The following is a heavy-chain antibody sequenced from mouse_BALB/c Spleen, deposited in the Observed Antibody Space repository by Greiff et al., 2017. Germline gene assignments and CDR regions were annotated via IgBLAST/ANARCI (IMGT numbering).Heavy chain of an antibody. D-gene: IGHD1-1*01. V-gene: IGHV1-18*01. CDR1: GYTFTDYN. J-gene: IGHJ2*01. CDR2: INPNNGGT. CDR3: ARFIGSSYLYFDY. Sequence: EVKLQESGPELVKPGASVKIPCKASGYTFTDYNMDWVKQSHGKSLEWIGDINPNNGGTIYNQKFKGKATLTVDKSSSTAYMELRSLTSEDTAVYYCARFIGSSYLYFDYWGQGTTLTVSS.